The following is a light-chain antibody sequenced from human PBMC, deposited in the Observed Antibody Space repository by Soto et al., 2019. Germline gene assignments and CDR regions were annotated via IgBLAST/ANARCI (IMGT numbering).Light chain of an antibody. V-gene: IGLV2-14*01. CDR3: CSYTGSSTPYV. J-gene: IGLJ1*01. Sequence: QSALPQPASVSGSPGQSIAISCTGTSSDVGAYDYVSWYQQYPGQAPKLMIYEVSNRPSGISDRFSGSQSGNMASLTISGLQAEDEADYYCCSYTGSSTPYVFGTGTKLTVL. CDR2: EVS. CDR1: SSDVGAYDY.